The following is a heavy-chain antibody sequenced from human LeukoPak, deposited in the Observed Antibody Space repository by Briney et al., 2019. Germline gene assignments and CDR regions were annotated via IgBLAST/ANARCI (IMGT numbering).Heavy chain of an antibody. CDR1: GGSISSYY. CDR3: ARDGSVTTGPHWFDP. V-gene: IGHV4-4*07. J-gene: IGHJ5*02. CDR2: IYTSGST. D-gene: IGHD3-10*01. Sequence: SETLSLTCTVSGGSISSYYWSWIRQPAGKGLEWIGRIYTSGSTNYNPSLKSRVTMSVDTSKNQSSLKLSSVTAADTAVYYCARDGSVTTGPHWFDPWGQGTLVTVSS.